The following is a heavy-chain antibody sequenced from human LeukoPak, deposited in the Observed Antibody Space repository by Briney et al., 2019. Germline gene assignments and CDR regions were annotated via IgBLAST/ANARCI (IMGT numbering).Heavy chain of an antibody. J-gene: IGHJ4*02. Sequence: GGSLRLSCAASGFTFSSYSMNWVRQAPGKGREWVSHITASGTAMFYADSVKGRFTISRDNAKNSLYLQMNSLRDEDTAVYYCASSGSYRFDYGGQGTLVTVSS. CDR2: ITASGTAM. V-gene: IGHV3-48*02. D-gene: IGHD1-26*01. CDR3: ASSGSYRFDY. CDR1: GFTFSSYS.